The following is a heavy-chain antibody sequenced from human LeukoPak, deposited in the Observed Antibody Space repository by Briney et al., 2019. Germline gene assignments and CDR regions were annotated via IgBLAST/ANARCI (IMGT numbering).Heavy chain of an antibody. V-gene: IGHV3-23*01. CDR2: ISGSGGST. CDR3: AKDQRGATYHYDSSGYYFDY. Sequence: PGGSLRLSCAASGFTFSSYAMSWVRQAPGKGLEWVSAISGSGGSTYYADSVKGRFTISRDNSKNTLYLQMNSLRAEDTAVYYCAKDQRGATYHYDSSGYYFDYWGQGTLVTVSS. J-gene: IGHJ4*02. CDR1: GFTFSSYA. D-gene: IGHD3-22*01.